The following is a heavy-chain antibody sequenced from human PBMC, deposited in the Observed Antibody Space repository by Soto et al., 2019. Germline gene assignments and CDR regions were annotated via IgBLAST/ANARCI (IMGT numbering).Heavy chain of an antibody. J-gene: IGHJ6*02. V-gene: IGHV4-61*01. Sequence: ASETLSLTCTVSGDFVTSVSDYWSWIRQPPGKGLEWIGYIYYSGSADYNPSLGSRVTISIDTSKNQFSLKLTSVTAADTAVYYCARGVGFGYYYYHMDLWGQGTTVTVSS. CDR1: GDFVTSVSDY. CDR3: ARGVGFGYYYYHMDL. CDR2: IYYSGSA. D-gene: IGHD3-10*01.